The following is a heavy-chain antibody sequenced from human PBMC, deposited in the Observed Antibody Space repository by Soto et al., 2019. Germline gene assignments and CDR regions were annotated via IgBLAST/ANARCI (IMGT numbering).Heavy chain of an antibody. CDR3: ARPSGLPHSSGWGYFDN. D-gene: IGHD6-19*01. V-gene: IGHV1-69*13. CDR2: IIPIFGTA. J-gene: IGHJ4*02. Sequence: SVKVSCKASGGTLSSYPISWVRQAPGQRLEWMGGIIPIFGTANYAQKFQGRVTITADESTSTAYMELSSLRSEGTAVYYCARPSGLPHSSGWGYFDNWGQGTLVTVSS. CDR1: GGTLSSYP.